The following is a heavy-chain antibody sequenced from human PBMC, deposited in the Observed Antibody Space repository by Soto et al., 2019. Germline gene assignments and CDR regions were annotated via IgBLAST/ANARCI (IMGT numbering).Heavy chain of an antibody. CDR1: GFTFTNYE. Sequence: EVQLVESGGGLVRPGGSLRLSCAASGFTFTNYEMNRVRQAPGKGLEWISYISSSGKTISYADSVKGRFTISRDNAKNSLYLQMNSLRAEDTAVYYCARDPEKYSGSDLGIDYWGQGTLVTVSS. D-gene: IGHD5-12*01. V-gene: IGHV3-48*03. CDR2: ISSSGKTI. J-gene: IGHJ4*02. CDR3: ARDPEKYSGSDLGIDY.